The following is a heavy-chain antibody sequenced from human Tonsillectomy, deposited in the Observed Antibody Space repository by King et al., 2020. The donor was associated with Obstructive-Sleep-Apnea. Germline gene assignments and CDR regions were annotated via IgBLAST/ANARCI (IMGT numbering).Heavy chain of an antibody. CDR3: ARENYYDILTGYYKPNWYFDL. D-gene: IGHD3-9*01. V-gene: IGHV3-7*03. CDR1: GFTFSSYW. Sequence: VQLVESGGGLVQPGGSLRLSCAASGFTFSSYWMSWVRQAPGKGLEWVANIKQDGSEKYYVDSVKGRFTISRDNAKNSLYLQMNSLRAEDTAVYYCARENYYDILTGYYKPNWYFDLWGRGTLVTVSS. CDR2: IKQDGSEK. J-gene: IGHJ2*01.